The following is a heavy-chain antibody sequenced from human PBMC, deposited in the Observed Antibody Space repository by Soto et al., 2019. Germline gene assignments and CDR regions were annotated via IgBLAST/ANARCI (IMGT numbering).Heavy chain of an antibody. V-gene: IGHV3-23*01. J-gene: IGHJ6*02. Sequence: GGSLRLSCAASGFTFSSYAMSWVRQAPGKGLEWVSAISGSGGSTYYADSVKGRFTISRDNSKNTLYLQMNSLRAEDTAVYYCAKDHILEWFGEPYYYYYYGMDVWGQGTTVTVSS. CDR3: AKDHILEWFGEPYYYYYYGMDV. CDR2: ISGSGGST. CDR1: GFTFSSYA. D-gene: IGHD3-3*01.